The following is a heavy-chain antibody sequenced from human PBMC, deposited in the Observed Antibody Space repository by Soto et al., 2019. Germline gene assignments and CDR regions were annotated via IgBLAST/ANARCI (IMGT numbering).Heavy chain of an antibody. J-gene: IGHJ5*01. V-gene: IGHV4-39*01. CDR2: VYYNENT. D-gene: IGHD3-10*01. CDR1: GASINNFAYY. CDR3: ARRERYYGSPGWFDP. Sequence: SETLSLTCSVSGASINNFAYYWGWIRQPPGKGLEWIGTVYYNENTYYNQSLRSRVVISVDTAKNQFSLNLRSVTAADTAVYFCARRERYYGSPGWFDPWGQGTLVTVSS.